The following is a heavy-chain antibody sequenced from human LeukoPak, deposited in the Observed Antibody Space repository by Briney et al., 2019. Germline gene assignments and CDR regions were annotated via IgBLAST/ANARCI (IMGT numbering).Heavy chain of an antibody. D-gene: IGHD2/OR15-2a*01. V-gene: IGHV4-59*01. CDR1: GGSISSYY. CDR2: IYYSGST. J-gene: IGHJ3*02. CDR3: ARVGVLRGAFDI. Sequence: SETLSLTCTVSGGSISSYYWSWIRQPPGKGLEWIGYIYYSGSTNYNPSLTSRVTISVDTSKNQFSLKLSSVTAADTAVYYCARVGVLRGAFDIWGQGTMVTVSS.